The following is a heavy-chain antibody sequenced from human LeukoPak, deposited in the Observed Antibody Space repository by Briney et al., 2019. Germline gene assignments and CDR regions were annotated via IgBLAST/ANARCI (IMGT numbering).Heavy chain of an antibody. CDR3: AWGIVVVPAAPPGVYYFDY. Sequence: ASVKLSCSASGYTFTSYGISRVRQAPGQGHEWMGWVSAYNGNTNYAQKLQGRGTMTTDTSTRTAYMELRSLRSDDTAVYYCAWGIVVVPAAPPGVYYFDYWGQGTLVTVSS. CDR2: VSAYNGNT. D-gene: IGHD2-2*01. J-gene: IGHJ4*02. CDR1: GYTFTSYG. V-gene: IGHV1-18*04.